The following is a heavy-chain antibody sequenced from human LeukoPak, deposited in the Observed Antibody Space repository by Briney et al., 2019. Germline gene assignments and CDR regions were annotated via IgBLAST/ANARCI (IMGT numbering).Heavy chain of an antibody. V-gene: IGHV3-21*01. D-gene: IGHD5-18*01. Sequence: GGSLRLSCAASGFTFSSYSMNWVRQAPGKGLEWVSCISSSSSFIYYADSVKGRFTISRDNSKNTLYLQMNSLRAEDTAVYYCAKIQLGAFDIWGQGTMVTVSS. J-gene: IGHJ3*02. CDR2: ISSSSSFI. CDR1: GFTFSSYS. CDR3: AKIQLGAFDI.